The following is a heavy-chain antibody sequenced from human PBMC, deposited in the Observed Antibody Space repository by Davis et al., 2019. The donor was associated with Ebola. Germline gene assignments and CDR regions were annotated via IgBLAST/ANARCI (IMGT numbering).Heavy chain of an antibody. V-gene: IGHV3-15*01. CDR3: TTDPGVLRYFDWLFEDY. J-gene: IGHJ4*02. Sequence: GSLRLSCAASGFTFSNAWMSWVRQAPGKGLEWVGRIKSKTDGGTTDYAAPVKGRFTISRDDSKNTLYLQMNSLKTEDTAVYYCTTDPGVLRYFDWLFEDYWGQGTLVTVSS. CDR1: GFTFSNAW. D-gene: IGHD3-9*01. CDR2: IKSKTDGGTT.